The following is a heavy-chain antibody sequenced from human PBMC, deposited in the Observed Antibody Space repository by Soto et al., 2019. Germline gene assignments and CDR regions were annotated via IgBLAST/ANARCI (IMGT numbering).Heavy chain of an antibody. CDR3: ATDLRRITIFGVVTLDAFDI. V-gene: IGHV1-24*01. D-gene: IGHD3-3*01. Sequence: ASVKVSCKASELSMHWVRQAPGKGLEWMGGFDPEDGETIYAQKFQGRVTMTEDTSTDTAYMELSSLRSEDTAVYYCATDLRRITIFGVVTLDAFDIWGQGTMVTVSS. J-gene: IGHJ3*02. CDR1: ELS. CDR2: FDPEDGET.